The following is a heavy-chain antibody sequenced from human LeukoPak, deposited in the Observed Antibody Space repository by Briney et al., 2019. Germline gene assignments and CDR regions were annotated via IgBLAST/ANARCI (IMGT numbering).Heavy chain of an antibody. CDR2: ISGSDGST. D-gene: IGHD3-3*01. V-gene: IGHV3-23*01. J-gene: IGHJ6*03. CDR1: AFTFSTYA. CDR3: ARAHYDFWSGYHYYYYMDV. Sequence: GGSLRLSCAASAFTFSTYAMTWVRQAPGKGLEWVSAISGSDGSTYYANSVKGRFTISRDNSKNTLYLQMGSLRAEDMAVYYCARAHYDFWSGYHYYYYMDVWGKGTTVTVSS.